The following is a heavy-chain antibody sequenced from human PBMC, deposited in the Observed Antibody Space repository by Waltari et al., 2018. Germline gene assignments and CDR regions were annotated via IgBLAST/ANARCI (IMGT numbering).Heavy chain of an antibody. Sequence: LVKPGGSLRLSCAASGFTFSSYSMNWVRQAPGKGLEWVSSISSSSSYIYYADSVKGRFTISRDNAKNSLYLQMNSLRAEDTAVYYCARAHIAVAGPDAFDIWGQGTMVTVSS. CDR2: ISSSSSYI. CDR1: GFTFSSYS. D-gene: IGHD6-19*01. V-gene: IGHV3-21*01. CDR3: ARAHIAVAGPDAFDI. J-gene: IGHJ3*02.